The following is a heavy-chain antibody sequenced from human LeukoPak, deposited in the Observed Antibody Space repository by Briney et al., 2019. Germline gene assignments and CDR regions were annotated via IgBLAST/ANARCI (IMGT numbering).Heavy chain of an antibody. CDR3: ARGSAYSGSYYYYYYMDV. CDR2: INPNSGGT. J-gene: IGHJ6*03. CDR1: GYTFTGYY. Sequence: GAAVKASCKASGYTFTGYYMHWVRQAPGQGLKWMGWINPNSGGTNYAQKFQGRVTITRDTSISTAYMELSRLRSDDTAVYYCARGSAYSGSYYYYYYMDVWGKGNTVTVSS. V-gene: IGHV1-2*02. D-gene: IGHD1-26*01.